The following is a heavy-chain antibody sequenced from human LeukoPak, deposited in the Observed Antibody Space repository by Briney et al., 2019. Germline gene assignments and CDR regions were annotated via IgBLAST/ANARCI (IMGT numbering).Heavy chain of an antibody. J-gene: IGHJ5*01. V-gene: IGHV3-21*01. CDR1: GFTFSSYS. CDR2: ISSSSSYI. Sequence: PGGSLRLSCAASGFTFSSYSMNWVRRAPGKGLEWGSYISSSSSYIYYADSVKGRFTISRDNAKNSLYLQMNSLRAEDTAVYYCAREAVLDYYGSGSYYDSWGQGTLVTVSS. D-gene: IGHD3-10*01. CDR3: AREAVLDYYGSGSYYDS.